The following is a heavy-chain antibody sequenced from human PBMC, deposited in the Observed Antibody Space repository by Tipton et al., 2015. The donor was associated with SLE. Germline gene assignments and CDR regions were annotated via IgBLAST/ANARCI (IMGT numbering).Heavy chain of an antibody. CDR1: GGSFNGYF. Sequence: TLSLTCAVSGGSFNGYFWTWIRQPPGKGLEWIAEINHSGSTNYNPSLKSRVTISVDTSKNQFSLKLSSVTAADTAVYYCARRHYNEPFDYWGQGTLVTVSS. J-gene: IGHJ4*02. CDR3: ARRHYNEPFDY. V-gene: IGHV4-34*01. CDR2: INHSGST. D-gene: IGHD5-24*01.